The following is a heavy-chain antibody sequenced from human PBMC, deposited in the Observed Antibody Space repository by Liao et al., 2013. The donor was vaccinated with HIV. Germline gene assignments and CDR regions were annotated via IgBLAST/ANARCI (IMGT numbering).Heavy chain of an antibody. CDR1: GSSFRGYY. D-gene: IGHD1-26*01. CDR3: ARLRGYYPTWDQYLQY. CDR2: ISHSGRT. Sequence: QVHLQQWGAGLLKPAETLSLTCAVDGSSFRGYYWTWIRQPPGKGLEWLGEISHSGRTSFNPSLKGRVTISADMSKNQFSLRLSSVTAADTAVYYCARLRGYYPTWDQYLQYWDRGSLVTVSS. J-gene: IGHJ1*01. V-gene: IGHV4-34*01.